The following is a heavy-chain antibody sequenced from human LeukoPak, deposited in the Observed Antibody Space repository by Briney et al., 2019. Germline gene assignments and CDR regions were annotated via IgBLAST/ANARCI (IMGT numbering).Heavy chain of an antibody. J-gene: IGHJ6*02. V-gene: IGHV3-21*01. CDR1: GITFSSYS. Sequence: PGGSLRLSCAASGITFSSYSMNWVRQAPGKGLEWVSSISSSSSYIYYADSVKGRFTISRDNAKNSLYLQMNSLRAEDTAVYYCASFRVEPYGMDVWGQGTTVTVSS. CDR2: ISSSSSYI. CDR3: ASFRVEPYGMDV.